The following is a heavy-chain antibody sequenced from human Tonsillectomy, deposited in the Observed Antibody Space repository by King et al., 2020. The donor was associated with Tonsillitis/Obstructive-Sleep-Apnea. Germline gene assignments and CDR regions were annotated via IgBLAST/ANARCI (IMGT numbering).Heavy chain of an antibody. V-gene: IGHV1-18*01. J-gene: IGHJ4*02. Sequence: HVQLVESGAEVKKPGASVKVSCKASGYTFTSYGISWVRQAPGQGLEWMGWISPYNGNTKNAQKLQGRVTMTTDTSTSTAYMGLRSLRSDDTAVYYCARVFCGGDCYPFDYWGQGTLVTVSS. CDR3: ARVFCGGDCYPFDY. CDR2: ISPYNGNT. D-gene: IGHD2-21*01. CDR1: GYTFTSYG.